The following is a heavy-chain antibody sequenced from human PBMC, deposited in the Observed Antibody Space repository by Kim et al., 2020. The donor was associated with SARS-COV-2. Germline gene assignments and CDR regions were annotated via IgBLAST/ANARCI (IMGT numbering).Heavy chain of an antibody. CDR3: ARDPIVVVPAANPRIRRSGAVWLWDV. J-gene: IGHJ6*02. D-gene: IGHD2-2*01. CDR1: GGSISSSNW. Sequence: SETLSLTCAVSGGSISSSNWWSWVRQPPGKGLEWIGEIYHSGSTNYNPSLKSRGTISVDKSKNQFSLKLSSVTAADTAVYYCARDPIVVVPAANPRIRRSGAVWLWDVWGQGTTVTVSS. V-gene: IGHV4-4*02. CDR2: IYHSGST.